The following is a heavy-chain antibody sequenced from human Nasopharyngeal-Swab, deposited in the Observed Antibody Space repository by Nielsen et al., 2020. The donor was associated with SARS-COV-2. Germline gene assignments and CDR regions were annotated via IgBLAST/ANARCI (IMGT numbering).Heavy chain of an antibody. Sequence: WICQPPGKGLEWVAVISYDGSNKYHADSVKGRFTIFRDNSKNTLYLQMNSLRAEDTAVYYCTRDLAFPDTAMNIHLGYWGQGALVTVSS. V-gene: IGHV3-30-3*01. CDR2: ISYDGSNK. CDR3: TRDLAFPDTAMNIHLGY. D-gene: IGHD5-18*01. J-gene: IGHJ4*02.